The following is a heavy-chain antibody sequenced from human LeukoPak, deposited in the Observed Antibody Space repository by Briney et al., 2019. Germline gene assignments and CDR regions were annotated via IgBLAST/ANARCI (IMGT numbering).Heavy chain of an antibody. CDR3: ARVGGSGSPYYYYMDV. Sequence: PSETLSLTCTASGVSISSYYWSWIRQPPGKGLEWIGYIYYSGSTNYNPSLKSRVTISVDTSKNQFSLKLSSVTAADTAVYYCARVGGSGSPYYYYMDVWGKGTTVTISS. J-gene: IGHJ6*03. D-gene: IGHD3-10*01. CDR2: IYYSGST. V-gene: IGHV4-59*01. CDR1: GVSISSYY.